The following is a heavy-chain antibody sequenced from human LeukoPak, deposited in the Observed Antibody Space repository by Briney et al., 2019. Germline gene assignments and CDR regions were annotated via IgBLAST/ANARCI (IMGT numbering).Heavy chain of an antibody. J-gene: IGHJ4*02. CDR2: IHPSGGST. V-gene: IGHV1-46*01. Sequence: ASVKVSCKASGYTFTSYYMHWVRQAPGQGLEWMGIIHPSGGSTSYAQKFQGRVTNTRDTSTSTVYMELSSLRSEDTAVYYCTRGSATFDSSRPVGFDYWGQGTLVTVSS. CDR3: TRGSATFDSSRPVGFDY. CDR1: GYTFTSYY. D-gene: IGHD3-22*01.